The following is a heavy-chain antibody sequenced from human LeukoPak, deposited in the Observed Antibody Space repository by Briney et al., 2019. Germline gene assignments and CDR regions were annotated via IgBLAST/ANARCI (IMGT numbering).Heavy chain of an antibody. J-gene: IGHJ4*02. CDR3: ARDRYYYDSSGYYFGY. D-gene: IGHD3-22*01. V-gene: IGHV3-48*03. CDR1: GFTFSSYE. CDR2: ISSSGSTI. Sequence: GGSLRLSCAASGFTFSSYEMNWVRQAPGKGLEWVSYISSSGSTIYYADSVKGRFTISRDNAKNSLYLQMNSLRAEDTAVYYCARDRYYYDSSGYYFGYWGQGTLVTVSS.